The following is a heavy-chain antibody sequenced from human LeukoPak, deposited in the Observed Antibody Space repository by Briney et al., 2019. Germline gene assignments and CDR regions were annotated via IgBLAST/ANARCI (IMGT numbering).Heavy chain of an antibody. V-gene: IGHV3-30*02. D-gene: IGHD4/OR15-4a*01. CDR1: GFTFSSYG. CDR2: IRYDGSNK. Sequence: PGGSLRLSCAASGFTFSSYGMHWVRQAPGKGLEWVAFIRYDGSNKYYADSVKGRFTISRDNSKNTLYLQMNSLRAEDTAVYYCAKADYGDFKENYYMDVWGKGTTVTVSS. CDR3: AKADYGDFKENYYMDV. J-gene: IGHJ6*03.